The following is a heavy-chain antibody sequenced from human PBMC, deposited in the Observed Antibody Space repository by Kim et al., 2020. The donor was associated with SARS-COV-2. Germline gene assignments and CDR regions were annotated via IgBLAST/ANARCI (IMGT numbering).Heavy chain of an antibody. CDR1: GGSISSYY. D-gene: IGHD1-26*01. Sequence: SETLSLTCTVSGGSISSYYWSWIRQPPGKGLEWIGYIYYSGSTNYNPSLKNRVTISVDTSKNQLSLKLSSVTAADTGVYYCARDVSGSYLSWFDPWGQGTLVTVSS. CDR2: IYYSGST. V-gene: IGHV4-59*01. J-gene: IGHJ5*02. CDR3: ARDVSGSYLSWFDP.